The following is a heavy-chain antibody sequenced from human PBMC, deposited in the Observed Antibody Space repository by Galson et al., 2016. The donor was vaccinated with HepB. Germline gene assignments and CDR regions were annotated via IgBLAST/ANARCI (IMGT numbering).Heavy chain of an antibody. CDR2: ILDSGHI. D-gene: IGHD1-1*01. V-gene: IGHV4-61*01. J-gene: IGHJ4*02. CDR1: GGSVSSGTYY. CDR3: ATTKLFCDDAGCSHDDYWGQLEG. Sequence: SETLSLTCDVSGGSVSSGTYYWSWIRQPPGKGLEWMGYILDSGHITYTPPLKSRLSMSIDASRNQFSLKLSSVTAANTAMYYCATTKLFCDDAGCSHDDYWGQLEGWGQGTLVTVSS.